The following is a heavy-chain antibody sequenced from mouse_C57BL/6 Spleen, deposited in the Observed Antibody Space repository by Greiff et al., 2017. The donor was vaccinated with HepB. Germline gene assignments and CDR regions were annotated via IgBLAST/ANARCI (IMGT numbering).Heavy chain of an antibody. CDR1: GYTFTSYW. V-gene: IGHV1-53*01. D-gene: IGHD1-1*01. CDR3: ARSGLRQSSYYYAMDY. Sequence: VQPQQSGTELVKPGASVKLSCKASGYTFTSYWMHWVKQRPGQGLEWIGNINPSNGGTNYNEKFKSKATLTVDKSSSTAYMQLSSLTSEDSAVYYCARSGLRQSSYYYAMDYWGQGTSVTVSS. CDR2: INPSNGGT. J-gene: IGHJ4*01.